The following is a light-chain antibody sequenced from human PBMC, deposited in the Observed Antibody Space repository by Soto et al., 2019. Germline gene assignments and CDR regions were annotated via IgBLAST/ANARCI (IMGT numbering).Light chain of an antibody. Sequence: QSVLTQPPSVSGAPGQSGTISCTWMSSNIGAGYDVHWYQQLPGTAPKLLIYGNSNRPSGVPDRFSGSKSGTSASLAITGLQAEDEADYYCQSSDSSLNVFGTGTKVTVL. CDR3: QSSDSSLNV. CDR2: GNS. V-gene: IGLV1-40*01. J-gene: IGLJ1*01. CDR1: SSNIGAGYD.